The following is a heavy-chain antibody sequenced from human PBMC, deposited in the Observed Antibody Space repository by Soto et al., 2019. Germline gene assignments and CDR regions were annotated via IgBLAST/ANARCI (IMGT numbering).Heavy chain of an antibody. CDR2: IYYSGST. CDR1: GGSISSYY. V-gene: IGHV4-59*01. Sequence: SETLSLTCTVSGGSISSYYWSWIRQPPGKGLEWIGYIYYSGSTNYNPSLKSRVTISVDTSKNQFSLKLSSVTAADTAVYYCARFGGTIFGVVSAGMDVWGPGTTVTVSS. J-gene: IGHJ6*02. CDR3: ARFGGTIFGVVSAGMDV. D-gene: IGHD3-3*01.